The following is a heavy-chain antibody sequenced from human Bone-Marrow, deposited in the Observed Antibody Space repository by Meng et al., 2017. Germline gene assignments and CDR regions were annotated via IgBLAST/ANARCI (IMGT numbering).Heavy chain of an antibody. D-gene: IGHD2-2*01. V-gene: IGHV1-46*01. J-gene: IGHJ4*02. CDR2: INPSGGST. CDR3: ARDGTFAAIARTFDY. CDR1: GYTFTRYY. Sequence: SVKVSCKASGYTFTRYYMHWVRPAPGQGLEWMGIINPSGGSTSYAQKFQGRVTMTRDTSTSTVYMELSSLRSEDTAVYYCARDGTFAAIARTFDYWGQGTLVTVSS.